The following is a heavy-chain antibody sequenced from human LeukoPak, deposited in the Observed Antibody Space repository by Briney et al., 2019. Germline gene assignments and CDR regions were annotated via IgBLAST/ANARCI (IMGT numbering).Heavy chain of an antibody. D-gene: IGHD3-22*01. Sequence: ASVKVSCKTSGYTFTSYGLSWVRQAPGQGLEWMGWISAYNGNTNYAQKLQGRVTMTTDTSTSTAYMELRSLRSDDTAVYYCARDLYYDSSGYSPFDYWGQGTLVTVSS. CDR2: ISAYNGNT. CDR3: ARDLYYDSSGYSPFDY. J-gene: IGHJ4*02. V-gene: IGHV1-18*01. CDR1: GYTFTSYG.